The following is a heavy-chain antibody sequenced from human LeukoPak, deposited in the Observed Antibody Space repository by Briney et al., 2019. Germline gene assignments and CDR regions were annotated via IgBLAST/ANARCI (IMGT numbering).Heavy chain of an antibody. CDR2: IYSGGST. D-gene: IGHD3-10*01. CDR3: ARAATIAGPFDY. J-gene: IGHJ4*02. CDR1: GFIVSSNY. Sequence: PGGSLRLSCAASGFIVSSNYMSWVRQAPRKGLEWVSTIYSGGSTYYADSVKGRFTISRDNSQNTLYLQMNSLRAEDTAVYYCARAATIAGPFDYWGQGTLVTVSA. V-gene: IGHV3-53*01.